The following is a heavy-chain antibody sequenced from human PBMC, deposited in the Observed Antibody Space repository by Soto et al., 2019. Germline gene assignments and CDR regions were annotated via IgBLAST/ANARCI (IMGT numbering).Heavy chain of an antibody. CDR3: ARVGDYDPYYFDY. D-gene: IGHD4-17*01. CDR1: GGSISSGGYS. V-gene: IGHV4-30-2*01. J-gene: IGHJ4*02. CDR2: IYHSGST. Sequence: QLQLQESGSGLVKPSQTLSLTCAVSGGSISSGGYSWSWIRQPPGKGLEWIGYIYHSGSTYYNPSRKSRVTISVDRAKNQFSLKLSSVTAADTAVYYCARVGDYDPYYFDYWGQGTLVTVSS.